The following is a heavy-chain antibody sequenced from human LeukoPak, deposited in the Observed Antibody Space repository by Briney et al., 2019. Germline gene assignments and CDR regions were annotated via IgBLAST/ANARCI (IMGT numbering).Heavy chain of an antibody. V-gene: IGHV3-30*02. D-gene: IGHD6-13*01. CDR2: VRYDGIYK. CDR3: AKDFAAAGNWFDP. J-gene: IGHJ5*02. Sequence: GGSLRLSCAASGFTFSNYGMHWVRQAPGKGLEWVAFVRYDGIYKYYADSVKGRFTISRDNSNNTLSLQMNTLRGEDTAMYHCAKDFAAAGNWFDPWGQGTLVTVSS. CDR1: GFTFSNYG.